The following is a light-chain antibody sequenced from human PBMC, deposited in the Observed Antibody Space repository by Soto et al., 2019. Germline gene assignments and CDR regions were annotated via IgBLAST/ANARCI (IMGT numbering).Light chain of an antibody. CDR2: DAS. J-gene: IGKJ1*01. CDR3: QQRSNWPRT. Sequence: EIVLTQSPATLSLSPVERATLSFRASQSVTTYLAWYQQKPGQGPRLLIYDASNRATGIPARFSGRGSGTDFTLTISSLEPGDFAVYYCQQRSNWPRTFGQGTKVDIK. CDR1: QSVTTY. V-gene: IGKV3-11*01.